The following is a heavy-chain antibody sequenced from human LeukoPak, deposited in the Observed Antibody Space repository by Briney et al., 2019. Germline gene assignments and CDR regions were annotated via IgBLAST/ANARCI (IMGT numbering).Heavy chain of an antibody. CDR2: IYYSGST. CDR1: GGSISSSSYF. V-gene: IGHV4-39*01. Sequence: PSETLSLTCTVSGGSISSSSYFWGWIHQPPGKGLEWIGSIYYSGSTYYNPSLKSRVTISVDTSKNQFSLKLSSVTAADTAVYYCARRVSSSSASFDPWGQGTLVTVSS. J-gene: IGHJ5*02. D-gene: IGHD6-6*01. CDR3: ARRVSSSSASFDP.